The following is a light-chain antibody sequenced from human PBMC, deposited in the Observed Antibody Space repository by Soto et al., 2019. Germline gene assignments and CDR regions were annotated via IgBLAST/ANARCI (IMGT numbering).Light chain of an antibody. CDR1: QHIYSN. CDR2: RAS. J-gene: IGKJ1*01. CDR3: LQYHNLWA. Sequence: IVMTQSPATLSVSPGERATLSCRASQHIYSNIAWYQQRPGQAPRLLIYRASTRATGVPARFSGSGSGTELTLTISSRQSEDFTVYSCLQYHNLWAFGQGTKVDIK. V-gene: IGKV3-15*01.